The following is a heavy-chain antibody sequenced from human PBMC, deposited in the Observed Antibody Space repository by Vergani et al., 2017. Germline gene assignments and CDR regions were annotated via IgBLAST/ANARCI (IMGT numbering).Heavy chain of an antibody. CDR1: GFTFSSYS. CDR2: ISSSSSYI. CDR3: AREPKKWELLPDY. J-gene: IGHJ4*02. Sequence: EVQLVESGGGLVKPGGSLRLSCAASGFTFSSYSMNWVRQAPGKGLEWVSSISSSSSYIYYADSVKGRFTISRDNAKNSPYLQMNSLRAEDTAVYYCAREPKKWELLPDYWGQGTLVTVSS. V-gene: IGHV3-21*01. D-gene: IGHD1-26*01.